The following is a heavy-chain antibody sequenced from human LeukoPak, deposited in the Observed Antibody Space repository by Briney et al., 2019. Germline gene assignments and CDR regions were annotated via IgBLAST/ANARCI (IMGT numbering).Heavy chain of an antibody. D-gene: IGHD3-22*01. Sequence: GESLKISCKGSGYSFTSYWIAWVRQMPGKGLEWMGIIYPGDSDVRYSPSFQGQVTISVDKSISTANLQWSSLKASDTAIYYCARRVESGYSFDYWGQGTLVTVSS. CDR1: GYSFTSYW. CDR3: ARRVESGYSFDY. J-gene: IGHJ4*02. CDR2: IYPGDSDV. V-gene: IGHV5-51*01.